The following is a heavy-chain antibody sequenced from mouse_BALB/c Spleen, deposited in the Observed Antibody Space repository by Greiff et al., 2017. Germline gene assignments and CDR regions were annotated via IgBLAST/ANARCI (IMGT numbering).Heavy chain of an antibody. CDR1: GFTFSSYA. Sequence: EVKLLESGGGLVKPGGSLKLSCAASGFTFSSYAMSWVRQTPEKGLEWVATISSGGSYTYYPDSVKGRFTISRDNAKNTLYLQMSSLRSEDTARYYCARRGVDAWFAYWGQGTLVTVSA. CDR2: ISSGGSYT. CDR3: ARRGVDAWFAY. J-gene: IGHJ3*01. V-gene: IGHV5-9-3*01.